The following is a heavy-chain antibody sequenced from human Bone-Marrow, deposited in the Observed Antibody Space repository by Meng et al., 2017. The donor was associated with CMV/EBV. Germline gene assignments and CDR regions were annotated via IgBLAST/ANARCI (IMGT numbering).Heavy chain of an antibody. V-gene: IGHV5-51*01. Sequence: GESLKISCAASGFTFSDYYMSWIRQAPGKGLEWMGIIYPGDSDTRYSPSFQGQVTISADKSISTAYLQWSSLKASDTAMYYCARHEGGSGSLPIDYWGQGTLVTVSS. J-gene: IGHJ4*02. CDR2: IYPGDSDT. D-gene: IGHD1-26*01. CDR1: GFTFSDYY. CDR3: ARHEGGSGSLPIDY.